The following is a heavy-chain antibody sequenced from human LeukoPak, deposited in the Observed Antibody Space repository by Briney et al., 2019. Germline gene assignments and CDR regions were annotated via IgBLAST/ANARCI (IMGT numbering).Heavy chain of an antibody. CDR2: LHSDGRT. V-gene: IGHV3-53*01. Sequence: GGSLRLSCAASGFTVNSNYMNWVRQAPGKGLEWVSVLHSDGRTYYADSVKGRFTISRDTSQNTLYLQVNSLRAEDTAVYYCARGGGYYPIDYWGQGTLVTVSS. J-gene: IGHJ4*02. D-gene: IGHD2-15*01. CDR1: GFTVNSNY. CDR3: ARGGGYYPIDY.